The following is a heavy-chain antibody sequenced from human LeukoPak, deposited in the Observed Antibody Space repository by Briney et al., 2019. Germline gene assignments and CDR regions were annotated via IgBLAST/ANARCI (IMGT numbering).Heavy chain of an antibody. CDR2: ISGSGGST. J-gene: IGHJ5*02. Sequence: PGGSLRLPCAASGFTFISYAMSWVRQAPGKGLEWVSAISGSGGSTYYADSVKGRFTISRDNSKNTLYLQMNSLRAEGTAVYYCAKDRRHTAMDWFDPWGQGTLVTVSS. CDR1: GFTFISYA. CDR3: AKDRRHTAMDWFDP. D-gene: IGHD2-2*01. V-gene: IGHV3-23*01.